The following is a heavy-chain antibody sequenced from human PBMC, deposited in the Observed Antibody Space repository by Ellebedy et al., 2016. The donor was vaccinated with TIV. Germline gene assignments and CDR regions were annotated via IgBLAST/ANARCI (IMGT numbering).Heavy chain of an antibody. Sequence: ASVKVSXXASGGTFSSYAISWVRQAPGQGLEWMGGIIPIFGTANYAQKFQGRVTITADESTSTAYMELSSLRSEDTAVYYCARDKIAAAGMRYFDYWGQGTLVTVSS. CDR3: ARDKIAAAGMRYFDY. D-gene: IGHD6-13*01. CDR2: IIPIFGTA. J-gene: IGHJ4*02. CDR1: GGTFSSYA. V-gene: IGHV1-69*13.